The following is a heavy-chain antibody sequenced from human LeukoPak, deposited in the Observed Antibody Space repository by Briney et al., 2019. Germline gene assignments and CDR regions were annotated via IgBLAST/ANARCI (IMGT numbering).Heavy chain of an antibody. Sequence: MASETLSLTCTVSGASISGSYWNWIRQPPGMGLEWIGYIYSSGTTNYSPSLQSRVTISIDTSKNQFSLKLTSVTAADTAVYYCARVVNWGLRYFDLWGRGTLVTVSS. J-gene: IGHJ2*01. D-gene: IGHD7-27*01. CDR1: GASISGSY. CDR3: ARVVNWGLRYFDL. CDR2: IYSSGTT. V-gene: IGHV4-59*01.